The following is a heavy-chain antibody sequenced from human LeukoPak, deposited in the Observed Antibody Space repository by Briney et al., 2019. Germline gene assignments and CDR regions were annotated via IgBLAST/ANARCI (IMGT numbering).Heavy chain of an antibody. CDR1: GGSISSYY. CDR2: IYTSGSI. CDR3: AGGVVGPGYFDY. V-gene: IGHV4-4*09. Sequence: SETLSLTCTVPGGSISSYYWSWIRQLPGKGLEWIGYIYTSGSINYNPSLKSRVTISVDTSKKQLSLKLSYVTAADTAVYYCAGGVVGPGYFDYWGQGTLSPSPQ. J-gene: IGHJ4*02. D-gene: IGHD1-26*01.